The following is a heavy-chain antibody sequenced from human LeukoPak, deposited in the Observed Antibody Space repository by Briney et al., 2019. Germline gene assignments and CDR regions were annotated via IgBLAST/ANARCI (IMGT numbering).Heavy chain of an antibody. V-gene: IGHV3-23*01. D-gene: IGHD2-2*01. CDR3: AKQGPVPAAMWDLTGDYYYYYYMDV. CDR2: ISGSGGST. J-gene: IGHJ6*03. Sequence: GGSLRLSCAASGFTFSSYAMSWVRQAPGKGLEWVSAISGSGGSTYYADSVKGRFTISRDNSKNTLYLQMNSLRAEDTAVYYCAKQGPVPAAMWDLTGDYYYYYYMDVWGKGTTVTVSS. CDR1: GFTFSSYA.